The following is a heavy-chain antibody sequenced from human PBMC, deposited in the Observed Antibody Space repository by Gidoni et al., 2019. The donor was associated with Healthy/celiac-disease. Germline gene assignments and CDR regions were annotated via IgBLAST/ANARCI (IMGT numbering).Heavy chain of an antibody. J-gene: IGHJ4*02. D-gene: IGHD1-26*01. CDR1: GFTFSDYY. CDR2: ISSSSSYT. V-gene: IGHV3-11*06. CDR3: ARDDGVGATVS. Sequence: QVQLVESGGGLVKPGGSLRLSCAASGFTFSDYYMSWIRQAPGKGLGWVSYISSSSSYTNYADSVKGRFTISRDNAKNSLYLQMNSLRAEDTAVYYCARDDGVGATVSWGQGTLVTVSS.